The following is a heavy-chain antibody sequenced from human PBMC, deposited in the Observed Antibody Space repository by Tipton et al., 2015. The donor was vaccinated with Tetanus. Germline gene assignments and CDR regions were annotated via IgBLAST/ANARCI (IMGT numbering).Heavy chain of an antibody. D-gene: IGHD1-1*01. V-gene: IGHV3-48*03. CDR1: GFTFSRYE. CDR2: ISSSGSTI. Sequence: QLVQSGGGLVQPGGSLRLSCAASGFTFSRYEMNWVRQAPGKGLEWASYISSSGSTIYYADSVKGRFTISRDNAKNSLYLQMNSLRAEDTAVYYCARDTRDYYYGMDVWGQGTTVTVSS. CDR3: ARDTRDYYYGMDV. J-gene: IGHJ6*02.